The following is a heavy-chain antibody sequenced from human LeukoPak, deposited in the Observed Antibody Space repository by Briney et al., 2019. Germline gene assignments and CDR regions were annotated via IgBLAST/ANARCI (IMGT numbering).Heavy chain of an antibody. D-gene: IGHD2-2*01. CDR3: ATATPAAKGGGFDY. CDR1: GYTLTDLS. CDR2: FDPEDGKT. V-gene: IGHV1-24*01. Sequence: GASVKVSCKVSGYTLTDLSMHWVRQAPGKGLEWMGGFDPEDGKTIYAQKFQGRVTMTEDTSTDTAYMELSSLRSEDTAVYYCATATPAAKGGGFDYWGQGTLVTVSS. J-gene: IGHJ4*02.